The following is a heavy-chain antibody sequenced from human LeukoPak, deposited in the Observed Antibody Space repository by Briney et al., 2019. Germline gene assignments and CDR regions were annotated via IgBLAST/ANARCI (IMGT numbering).Heavy chain of an antibody. CDR1: GFIFSDYG. V-gene: IGHV3-30*02. CDR2: VRNDGGDK. Sequence: SGGSLRLSCAASGFIFSDYGMHWVRQAPGKGLEWVTMVRNDGGDKYYADSVRGRFTISRDNSKNTLYLQMNSLRPEDTAVYYCAKHYYGSGSQKYYFDYWSQGTLVTVSS. D-gene: IGHD3-10*01. J-gene: IGHJ4*02. CDR3: AKHYYGSGSQKYYFDY.